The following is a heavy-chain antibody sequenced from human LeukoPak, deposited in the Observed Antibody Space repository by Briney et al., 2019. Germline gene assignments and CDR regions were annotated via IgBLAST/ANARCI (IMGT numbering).Heavy chain of an antibody. CDR1: GYTFTSYY. J-gene: IGHJ5*02. D-gene: IGHD3-10*01. Sequence: GASVKVSCKASGYTFTSYYMHWVRQAPGQGLEWMGIINPSGGSTSYAQKFQGRVTMTRDMSTSTVYMELSSLRYEDTAVYYCARRAVRGGIRPWGQGTLVTVSS. CDR2: INPSGGST. CDR3: ARRAVRGGIRP. V-gene: IGHV1-46*01.